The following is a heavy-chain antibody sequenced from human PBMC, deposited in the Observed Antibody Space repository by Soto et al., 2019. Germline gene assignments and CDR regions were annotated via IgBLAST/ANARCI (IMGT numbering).Heavy chain of an antibody. J-gene: IGHJ6*02. CDR3: AKDKIQLWPYGMDV. CDR2: ISYDGSNK. CDR1: GFTFSSYG. Sequence: GGSMRLSCAASGFTFSSYGMHWVRQAPGKGLEWVAVISYDGSNKYYADSVKGRFTISRDNSKNTLYLQMNSLRAEDTAVYYCAKDKIQLWPYGMDVWGQGTTVTVSS. D-gene: IGHD5-18*01. V-gene: IGHV3-30*18.